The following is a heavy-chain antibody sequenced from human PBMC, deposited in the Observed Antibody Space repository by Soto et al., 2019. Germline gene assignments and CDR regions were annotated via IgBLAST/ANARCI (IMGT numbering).Heavy chain of an antibody. CDR2: ISSSGSTI. CDR3: AGPLLGYGDYNGMDV. Sequence: GGSLRLSCAASGFTFSSYEMNWVRQAPGKGLEWVSYISSSGSTIYYADSVKGRFTISGDNAKNSLYLQMNSLRAEDTAVYYCAGPLLGYGDYNGMDVWGQGTTVTVSS. D-gene: IGHD4-17*01. CDR1: GFTFSSYE. V-gene: IGHV3-48*03. J-gene: IGHJ6*02.